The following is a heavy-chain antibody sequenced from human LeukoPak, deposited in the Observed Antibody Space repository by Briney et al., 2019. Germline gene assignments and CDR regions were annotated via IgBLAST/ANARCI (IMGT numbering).Heavy chain of an antibody. CDR1: GFTFSSHA. Sequence: GGSLRLSCAASGFTFSSHAMHWVHQAPGKGLEWVAVLSHDGGKKYYADSVKGRFTISRDNSRNTLYLQMNSLRGEDTAVYYCARDLRGSDAYYFDYWGQGTLVTVSS. CDR2: LSHDGGKK. D-gene: IGHD3-10*01. CDR3: ARDLRGSDAYYFDY. V-gene: IGHV3-30-3*01. J-gene: IGHJ4*02.